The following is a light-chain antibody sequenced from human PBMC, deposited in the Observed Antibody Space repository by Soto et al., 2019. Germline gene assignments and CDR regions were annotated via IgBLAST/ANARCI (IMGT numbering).Light chain of an antibody. Sequence: QSVLTQPPSVSGAPGQRVTISCTGSSPNIGAVYGVHWYQQLPGTAPKLLIYGNSNRPSGVPDRFSGSKSGTSASLAITGLRAEDEADYYCQSYDSSLSGWVFGGGTKLTVL. CDR2: GNS. J-gene: IGLJ3*02. V-gene: IGLV1-40*01. CDR3: QSYDSSLSGWV. CDR1: SPNIGAVYG.